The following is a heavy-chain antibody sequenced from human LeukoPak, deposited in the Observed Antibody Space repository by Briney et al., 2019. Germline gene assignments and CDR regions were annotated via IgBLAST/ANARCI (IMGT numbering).Heavy chain of an antibody. J-gene: IGHJ6*02. CDR2: IYSGGST. CDR3: AKDPYGGNSYYYYYYGMDV. CDR1: GFTVSSTY. D-gene: IGHD4-23*01. V-gene: IGHV3-53*01. Sequence: GGSLRLSCAASGFTVSSTYMSWVRQAPGKGLEWVSVIYSGGSTYYADSVKGRFTISRDNSKNTLYLQMNSLRAEDTAVYYCAKDPYGGNSYYYYYYGMDVWGQGTTVTVSS.